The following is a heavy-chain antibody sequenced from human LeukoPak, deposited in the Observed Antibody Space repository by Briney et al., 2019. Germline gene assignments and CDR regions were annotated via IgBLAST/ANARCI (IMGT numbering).Heavy chain of an antibody. CDR1: GGSISSYY. V-gene: IGHV4-59*01. Sequence: PSETLSLTCTVSGGSISSYYWSWIRQPPGKGLEWIGYIYYSGSTNYNPSLKSRVTISVGTSKNQFSLKLSSVTAADTAVYYCARVEIRYSGSYLYYFDYWGQGTLVTVSS. CDR3: ARVEIRYSGSYLYYFDY. D-gene: IGHD1-26*01. J-gene: IGHJ4*02. CDR2: IYYSGST.